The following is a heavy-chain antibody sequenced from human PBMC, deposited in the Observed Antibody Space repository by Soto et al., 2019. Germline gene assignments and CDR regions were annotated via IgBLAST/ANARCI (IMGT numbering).Heavy chain of an antibody. CDR2: ISYDGSNK. Sequence: QVQLVESGGGVVQPGRSLRLSCAASGFTFSSYAMHWVRQAPGKGLEWVAIISYDGSNKYYADFVKGRFTISRDNSKNTLYLQMNSLRAEDTAVYYCAREMAAPSDYYDGMDVWGQGTTVTVSS. V-gene: IGHV3-30-3*01. CDR1: GFTFSSYA. D-gene: IGHD1-26*01. J-gene: IGHJ6*02. CDR3: AREMAAPSDYYDGMDV.